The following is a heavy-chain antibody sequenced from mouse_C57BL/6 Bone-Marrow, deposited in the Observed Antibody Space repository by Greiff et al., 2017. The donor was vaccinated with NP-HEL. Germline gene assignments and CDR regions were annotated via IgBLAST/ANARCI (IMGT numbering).Heavy chain of an antibody. V-gene: IGHV1-55*01. J-gene: IGHJ4*01. D-gene: IGHD2-5*01. CDR3: ARGGTYYSNYDAMDY. CDR2: IYPGSGST. CDR1: GYTFTSYW. Sequence: VQLQQSGAELVKPGASVKMSCKASGYTFTSYWITWVKQRPGQGLEWIGDIYPGSGSTNYNEKFKSKATLTVDTSSSTAYMQLSSLTSEDAAVYYCARGGTYYSNYDAMDYWGQGTSVTVSS.